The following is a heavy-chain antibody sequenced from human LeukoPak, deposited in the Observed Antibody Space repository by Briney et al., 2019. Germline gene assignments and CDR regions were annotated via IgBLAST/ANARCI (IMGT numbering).Heavy chain of an antibody. V-gene: IGHV3-15*01. CDR3: TLIQGWGSGSYYRDF. J-gene: IGHJ4*02. CDR2: VKSKSAGETT. CDR1: ELSISNDW. Sequence: PGGSLRLSCAASELSISNDWMSWVRQAPGKGLEWVARVKSKSAGETTDYAAPVKGRFTISRDDSKNTLYLQMNSLKTEDTAVYYCTLIQGWGSGSYYRDFWGQGTLVTVSS. D-gene: IGHD3-10*01.